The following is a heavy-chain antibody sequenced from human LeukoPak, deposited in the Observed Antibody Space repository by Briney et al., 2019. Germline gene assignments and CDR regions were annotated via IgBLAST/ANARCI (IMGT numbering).Heavy chain of an antibody. Sequence: GSLRLSCAASGFTFTSYSMNWVRQAPGKGLEWVSYISSSSTIYYADSVEGRFTISRDNAKNSLYLQMNSLRDEDTAVYYCAKSDTYRFDYWGQGTLVTVSS. CDR2: ISSSSTI. CDR3: AKSDTYRFDY. V-gene: IGHV3-48*02. J-gene: IGHJ4*02. CDR1: GFTFTSYS. D-gene: IGHD3-16*02.